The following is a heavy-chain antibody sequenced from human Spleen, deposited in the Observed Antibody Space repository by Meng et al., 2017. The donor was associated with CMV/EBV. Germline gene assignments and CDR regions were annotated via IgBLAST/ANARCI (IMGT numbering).Heavy chain of an antibody. CDR2: LNHSGST. CDR1: GGSFSDYY. D-gene: IGHD3-16*01. CDR3: ARGDLGDFFFDY. J-gene: IGHJ4*02. V-gene: IGHV4-34*01. Sequence: SETLSLTCVVYGGSFSDYYWSWIRQPPGKGLEWIGELNHSGSTNYNPSLKSRVTISIDTSKSQFSLRLTSVTAADTAVYYCARGDLGDFFFDYWGQGTLVTVSS.